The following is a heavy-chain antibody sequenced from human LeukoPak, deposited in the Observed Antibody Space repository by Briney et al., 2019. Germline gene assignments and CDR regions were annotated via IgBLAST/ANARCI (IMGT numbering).Heavy chain of an antibody. J-gene: IGHJ4*02. Sequence: GGSLRLSCAASGFTFSSYWMHWVRQAPGKGLVWVSRINSDGSSTTYADSVKGRFTISRVNAKNTLYLQMNSLRPEDTAVYYCARDVDYHATSECFDYWGQGTLVTVSS. V-gene: IGHV3-74*03. CDR2: INSDGSST. CDR3: ARDVDYHATSECFDY. D-gene: IGHD1-26*01. CDR1: GFTFSSYW.